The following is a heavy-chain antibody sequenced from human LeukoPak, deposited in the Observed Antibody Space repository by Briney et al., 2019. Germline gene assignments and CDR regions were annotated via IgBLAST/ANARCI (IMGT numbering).Heavy chain of an antibody. D-gene: IGHD5-18*01. Sequence: GGSLRLSCVASGFTFSSYSMNWVRQAPGKGLEWVSSISSSSRYIYYADSVKGRFTISRDNAKNSLYLQMNSLRAEDTAVYYCARGIQLGYMDVWGKGTTVTVSS. J-gene: IGHJ6*03. CDR1: GFTFSSYS. V-gene: IGHV3-21*01. CDR3: ARGIQLGYMDV. CDR2: ISSSSRYI.